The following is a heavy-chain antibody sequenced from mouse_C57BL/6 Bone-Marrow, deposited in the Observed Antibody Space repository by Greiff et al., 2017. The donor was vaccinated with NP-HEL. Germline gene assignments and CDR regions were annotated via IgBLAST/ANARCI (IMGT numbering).Heavy chain of an antibody. J-gene: IGHJ4*01. CDR2: IYPRSGNT. Sequence: QVQLQQPGAELVKPGASVKMSCKASGYTFTSYGISWVKQRTGQGLEWIGEIYPRSGNTYYNEKFKGKATLTADKSSSTAYMELRSLTSEDSAVYFCARKDYTYAMDYWGQGTSVTVSS. CDR3: ARKDYTYAMDY. CDR1: GYTFTSYG. D-gene: IGHD2-12*01. V-gene: IGHV1-81*01.